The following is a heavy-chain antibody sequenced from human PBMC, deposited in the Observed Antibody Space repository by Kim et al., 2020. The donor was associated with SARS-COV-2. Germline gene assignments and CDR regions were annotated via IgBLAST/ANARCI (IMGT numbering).Heavy chain of an antibody. CDR3: AKNYGRSAWDWYFDL. Sequence: GGSLRLSCVASGFTFSRDDMSWVRQAPGKGLEWVSAISGSGGITYYADSVKGRFTISRDNSKNTLYLQMNSLRDEDTAVHYCAKNYGRSAWDWYFDLWGRGTLVTVSS. J-gene: IGHJ2*01. D-gene: IGHD3-16*01. CDR2: ISGSGGIT. V-gene: IGHV3-23*01. CDR1: GFTFSRDD.